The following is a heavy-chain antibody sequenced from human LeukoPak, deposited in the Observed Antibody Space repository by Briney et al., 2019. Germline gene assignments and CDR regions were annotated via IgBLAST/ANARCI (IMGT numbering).Heavy chain of an antibody. Sequence: GECMTLSCEASRFAVSRCWFRWARQAPKKGLEWVANINEDGSKIVYVDSVKGRFTISRDNAKNSLFLQVITLRAEDTAVYYCARDPYSSTWSYGMDVWGQGTTVTVSS. CDR2: INEDGSKI. J-gene: IGHJ6*02. CDR1: RFAVSRCW. CDR3: ARDPYSSTWSYGMDV. D-gene: IGHD6-6*01. V-gene: IGHV3-7*05.